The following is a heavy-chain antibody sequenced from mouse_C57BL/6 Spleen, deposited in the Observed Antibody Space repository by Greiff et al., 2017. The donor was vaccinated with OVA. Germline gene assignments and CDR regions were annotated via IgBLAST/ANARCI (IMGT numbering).Heavy chain of an antibody. CDR1: GYTFTSYW. CDR2: IDPSDSYN. V-gene: IGHV1-50*01. Sequence: QVQLQQPGAELVKPGASVKLSCKASGYTFTSYWMQWVNQRPGQGLEWIGEIDPSDSYNNYNQKFKGKATLTVDTYSSTAYMQLSSLTSEDSAFYYCARRRSTARAGAMDYWGQGTSVTVSS. CDR3: ARRRSTARAGAMDY. D-gene: IGHD3-1*01. J-gene: IGHJ4*01.